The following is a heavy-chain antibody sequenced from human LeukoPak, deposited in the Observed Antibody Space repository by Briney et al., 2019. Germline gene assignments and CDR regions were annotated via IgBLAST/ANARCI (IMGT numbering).Heavy chain of an antibody. CDR3: ARDLYYFDY. J-gene: IGHJ4*02. CDR2: IYYSGST. Sequence: KPSETLSLTCTVSGSSISSYYWSWIRQPPGKGLEWIGYIYYSGSTNYNPSLKSRVTISVDTSKNQFSLKLSSVTAADTAVYYCARDLYYFDYWGQGTLVTVSS. CDR1: GSSISSYY. V-gene: IGHV4-59*12.